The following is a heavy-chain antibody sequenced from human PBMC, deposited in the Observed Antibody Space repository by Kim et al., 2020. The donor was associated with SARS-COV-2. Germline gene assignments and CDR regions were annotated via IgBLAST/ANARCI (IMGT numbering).Heavy chain of an antibody. J-gene: IGHJ4*02. V-gene: IGHV3-30*04. CDR2: ISYDGSNK. CDR3: ARGWTTVNYFDY. Sequence: GGSLRLSCAASGFTFSSYAMHWVRQAPGKGLEWVAVISYDGSNKYYADSVKGRFTISRDNSKNTLYLQMNSLRAEDTAVYYCARGWTTVNYFDYWGQGTLVTVSS. D-gene: IGHD4-17*01. CDR1: GFTFSSYA.